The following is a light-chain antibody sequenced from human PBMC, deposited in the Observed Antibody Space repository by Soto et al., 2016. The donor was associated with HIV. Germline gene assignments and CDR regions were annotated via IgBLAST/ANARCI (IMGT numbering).Light chain of an antibody. CDR1: NIGRKG. CDR2: DDS. CDR3: QVWDSSSDHPGV. Sequence: SYVLTQPPSVSVAPGKTASITCGGDNIGRKGVHWYQQKPGQAPVLVVYDDSDRPSGIPERFSGSNSGNTATLTISRVEAGDEADFYCQVWDSSSDHPGVFGTGTKVTVL. J-gene: IGLJ1*01. V-gene: IGLV3-21*03.